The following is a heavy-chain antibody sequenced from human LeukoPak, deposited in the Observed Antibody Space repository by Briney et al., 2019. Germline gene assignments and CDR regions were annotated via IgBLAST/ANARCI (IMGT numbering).Heavy chain of an antibody. Sequence: ASVKVSCKASGYTFTSYGISWVRQAPGQGLEWMGWISAYNGNTNYAQKLQGRVTMTTDTSTSTAYMELRSLRSDDTAVYYCARIGYCSGTSCYSPFEFDPWGQGTLVTVSS. D-gene: IGHD2-2*02. CDR1: GYTFTSYG. CDR2: ISAYNGNT. J-gene: IGHJ5*02. V-gene: IGHV1-18*01. CDR3: ARIGYCSGTSCYSPFEFDP.